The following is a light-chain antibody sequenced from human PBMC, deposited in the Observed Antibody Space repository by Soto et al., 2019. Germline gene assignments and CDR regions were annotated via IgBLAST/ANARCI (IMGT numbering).Light chain of an antibody. Sequence: EIVLTQSPGTLSLSPGERATLSCRASQSVYNNYLAWYQQKPGQTPRLLVNGASNRATGIPDRFSGGGSGTDFTLTISSLQAEDVALYFCHQYHSSPWTFGQGTKVEIK. CDR1: QSVYNNY. CDR3: HQYHSSPWT. V-gene: IGKV3-20*01. J-gene: IGKJ1*01. CDR2: GAS.